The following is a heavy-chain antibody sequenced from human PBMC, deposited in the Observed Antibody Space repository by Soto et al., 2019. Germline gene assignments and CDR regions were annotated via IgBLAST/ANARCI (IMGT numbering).Heavy chain of an antibody. CDR1: GGTFSRYA. J-gene: IGHJ6*01. D-gene: IGHD6-13*01. CDR2: IIPIFGTA. Sequence: GDSVKVCFKASGGTFSRYAISLVRQAPGQGLEWMGGIIPIFGTANYAQKFQGRVTITADKSTSTAYMELSSLRSEDTAVYYCARDGAAAATYYGMDVWGQGTTVTVSS. CDR3: ARDGAAAATYYGMDV. V-gene: IGHV1-69*06.